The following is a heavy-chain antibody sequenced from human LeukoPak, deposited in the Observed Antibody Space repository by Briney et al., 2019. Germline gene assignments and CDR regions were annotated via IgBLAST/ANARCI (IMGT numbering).Heavy chain of an antibody. D-gene: IGHD3-3*01. Sequence: SETLSLTCTVSGGSISSSSYYWAWIRQPPGKGLEWIGSINCSGNTFYNPSLKSRVTISVDTSKNQFSLKLSSMTAADTAVYYCARSKVGWLLQDWGQGTLVTVSS. CDR1: GGSISSSSYY. V-gene: IGHV4-39*01. CDR2: INCSGNT. CDR3: ARSKVGWLLQD. J-gene: IGHJ4*02.